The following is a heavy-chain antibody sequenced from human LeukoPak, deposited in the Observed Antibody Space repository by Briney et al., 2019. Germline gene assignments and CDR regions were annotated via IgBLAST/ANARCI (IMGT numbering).Heavy chain of an antibody. V-gene: IGHV3-23*01. D-gene: IGHD3-22*01. J-gene: IGHJ4*02. CDR3: AKTPTIVVVSGGRGHFDY. CDR1: GFTLSSYA. Sequence: GGSLRLSCAASGFTLSSYAMSWVRQAPGKGLEWVSAISGSGGSTYYADSVKGRFTISRDNSKNTLYLQMNSLRAEDTAVYYCAKTPTIVVVSGGRGHFDYWGQGTLVTVSS. CDR2: ISGSGGST.